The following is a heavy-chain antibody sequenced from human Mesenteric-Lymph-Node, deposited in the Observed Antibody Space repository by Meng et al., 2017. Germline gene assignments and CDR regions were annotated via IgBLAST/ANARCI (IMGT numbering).Heavy chain of an antibody. D-gene: IGHD6-13*01. CDR2: IYHSGST. Sequence: SETLSLTCTVSGGSISSSYYYWSWIRQPPGKGLEWIGSIYHSGSTYYNPSLKSRVTISVDTSKNQFSLKLSSVTAADTAVYYCARAYSSSPFDYWGQGTLVTVSS. CDR3: ARAYSSSPFDY. CDR1: GGSISSSYYY. J-gene: IGHJ4*02. V-gene: IGHV4-39*07.